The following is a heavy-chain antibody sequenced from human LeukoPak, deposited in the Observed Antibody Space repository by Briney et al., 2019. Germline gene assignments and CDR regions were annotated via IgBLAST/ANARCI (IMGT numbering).Heavy chain of an antibody. Sequence: ASVKVSCKASGYTFTSYGINWVRQATGQGLEWMGWINPNSGNTGYAQKFQGRVTITTNTSISTAYMELSSLRSEDTAVYYCAKPRGSGSYYNGFDYWGQGTLVTVSS. CDR1: GYTFTSYG. V-gene: IGHV1-8*03. CDR3: AKPRGSGSYYNGFDY. CDR2: INPNSGNT. J-gene: IGHJ4*02. D-gene: IGHD3-10*01.